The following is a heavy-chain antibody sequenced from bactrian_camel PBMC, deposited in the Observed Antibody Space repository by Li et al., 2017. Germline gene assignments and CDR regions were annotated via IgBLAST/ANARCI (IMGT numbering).Heavy chain of an antibody. J-gene: IGHJ4*01. D-gene: IGHD3*01. CDR3: ATPITGPINLSVSEYAY. CDR1: GFDFSIYY. CDR2: IYSDGSKP. V-gene: IGHV3-2*01. Sequence: HVQLVESGGGLVQPGGSLTLSCACSGFDFSIYYMSWVRQAPGKGLDWVSSIYSDGSKPEYLESVKGRFTISRDNAKNTVYLQMNSLKSEDAALYYCATPITGPINLSVSEYAYWGQGTQVTVS.